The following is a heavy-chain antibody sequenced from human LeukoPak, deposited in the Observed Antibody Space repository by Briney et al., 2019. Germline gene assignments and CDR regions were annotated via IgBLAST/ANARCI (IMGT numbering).Heavy chain of an antibody. J-gene: IGHJ4*02. CDR3: TTGITMVRGVIHLIDY. CDR2: IKSKTDGGTT. CDR1: RFTFSNAW. V-gene: IGHV3-15*01. D-gene: IGHD3-10*01. Sequence: GGSLRLSCAASRFTFSNAWMSWVRQAPGKGLEWVGRIKSKTDGGTTDYAAPVKGRFTISRDDSKNTLYLQMNSLKTEDTAVYYCTTGITMVRGVIHLIDYWGQGTLVTVSS.